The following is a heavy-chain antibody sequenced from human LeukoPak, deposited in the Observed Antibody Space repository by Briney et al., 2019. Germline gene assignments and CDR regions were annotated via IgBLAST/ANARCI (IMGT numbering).Heavy chain of an antibody. J-gene: IGHJ4*02. V-gene: IGHV4-4*07. D-gene: IGHD2-21*02. CDR2: IYTSGST. CDR1: GVSRKGNF. Sequence: SETLSLTCTVSGVSRKGNFWSWVRQPAGKGLEWIGRIYTSGSTNYNPSLKSRVTMSVDTSKNQFSLRLSSVTAADTAVYYCARDDPLRVTATLDYWGQGTLVTVSS. CDR3: ARDDPLRVTATLDY.